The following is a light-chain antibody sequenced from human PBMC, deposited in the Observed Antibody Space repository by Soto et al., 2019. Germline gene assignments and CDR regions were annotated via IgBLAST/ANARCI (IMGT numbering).Light chain of an antibody. J-gene: IGKJ2*01. Sequence: DIQMTQSPSTLSASVGDGVTITCRASQNISVWLAWYQQRPGKAPKFLIYDASSLETGVPSRFGGSGSGTEFTLTIRSLQPDDFATYYCQQYDSSSPTFGQGTKLEIK. CDR2: DAS. V-gene: IGKV1-5*01. CDR3: QQYDSSSPT. CDR1: QNISVW.